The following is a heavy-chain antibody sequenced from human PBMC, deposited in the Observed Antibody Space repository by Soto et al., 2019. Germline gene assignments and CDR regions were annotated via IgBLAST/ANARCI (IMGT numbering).Heavy chain of an antibody. J-gene: IGHJ6*02. D-gene: IGHD6-13*01. CDR3: AKEYSSSWHGSVLYYGMDV. Sequence: QVQLVESGGGVVQPGRSLRLSCAASGFTFSSYGMHWVRQAPGKGLEWVAVISYDGSNKYYADSVKGRFTISRDNSKNTLYLQMNSLRAEDTAVYYCAKEYSSSWHGSVLYYGMDVWGQGTTVTVSS. CDR1: GFTFSSYG. V-gene: IGHV3-30*18. CDR2: ISYDGSNK.